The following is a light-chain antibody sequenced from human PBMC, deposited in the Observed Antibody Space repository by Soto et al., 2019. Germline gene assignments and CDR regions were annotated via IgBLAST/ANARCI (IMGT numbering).Light chain of an antibody. CDR1: HSVSVY. V-gene: IGKV3-11*01. CDR3: QQRYNWPPLT. CDR2: DAS. Sequence: IVLTQSPGSRALSRGERATLSCRAGHSVSVYLAWFQQKPGQAPRLLISDASNRATGIPARFSGSGSGTDFTLTISSLAPEDFAVYYCQQRYNWPPLTFGQGTRLAIK. J-gene: IGKJ5*01.